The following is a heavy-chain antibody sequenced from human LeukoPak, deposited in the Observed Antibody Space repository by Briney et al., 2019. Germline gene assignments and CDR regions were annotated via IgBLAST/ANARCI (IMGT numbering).Heavy chain of an antibody. CDR3: ARDRWGYYDSSGYYYFDY. D-gene: IGHD3-22*01. CDR2: IYTSGST. J-gene: IGHJ4*02. CDR1: GGSISGYY. Sequence: PSETLSLTCTVSGGSISGYYWSWIRQPAGKGLEWIGRIYTSGSTNYNPSLKSRVTMSVDTSKNQFSLKLSSVTAADTAVYYCARDRWGYYDSSGYYYFDYWGQGTLVTVSS. V-gene: IGHV4-4*07.